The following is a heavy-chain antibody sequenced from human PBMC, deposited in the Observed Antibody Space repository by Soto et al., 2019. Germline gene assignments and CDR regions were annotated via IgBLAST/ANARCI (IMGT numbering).Heavy chain of an antibody. CDR2: FYHSGNS. CDR1: GGSIRSYY. V-gene: IGHV4-59*01. CDR3: ARISSVDPYGYVNGGLDV. Sequence: SETLSLTCSVSGGSIRSYYWSWIRQSPEKGLEWIGYFYHSGNSNYNPSLKSRVTISVDTSKNQLSLSPRSVTAADTAVYFCARISSVDPYGYVNGGLDVWGQGTTVTVSS. J-gene: IGHJ6*02. D-gene: IGHD5-18*01.